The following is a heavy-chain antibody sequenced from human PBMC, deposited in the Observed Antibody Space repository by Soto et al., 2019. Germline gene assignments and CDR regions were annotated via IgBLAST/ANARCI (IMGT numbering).Heavy chain of an antibody. CDR3: AKDGAAVVVVPAAPYYFDY. CDR1: GFTFSSYA. Sequence: PGGSLRLSCAASGFTFSSYAMSWVRQAPGKGLEWVSAISGSGGSTYYADSVKGRFTISRDNSKNTLYLQMNSLRAEDTAVYYCAKDGAAVVVVPAAPYYFDYWGQGTLVTVSS. J-gene: IGHJ4*02. CDR2: ISGSGGST. D-gene: IGHD2-2*01. V-gene: IGHV3-23*01.